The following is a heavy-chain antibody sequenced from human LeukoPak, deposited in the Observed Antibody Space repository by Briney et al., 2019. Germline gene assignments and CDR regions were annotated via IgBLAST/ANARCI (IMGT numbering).Heavy chain of an antibody. CDR3: AKDLGRGSSFYNYFYGMDV. CDR2: ISNDGINK. D-gene: IGHD2-15*01. Sequence: PGGSLRLSCEATGFTFSDNGIPWVRQAPAEGLEWVAAISNDGINKYYADSVKRRFTISRDNSKNTMDLQMTTLRDEDTAVYYCAKDLGRGSSFYNYFYGMDVWGQGTTVTVSS. V-gene: IGHV3-30*18. J-gene: IGHJ6*02. CDR1: GFTFSDNG.